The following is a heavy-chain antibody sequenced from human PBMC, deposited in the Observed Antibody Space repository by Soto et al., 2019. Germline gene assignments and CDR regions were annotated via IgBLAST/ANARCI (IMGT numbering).Heavy chain of an antibody. D-gene: IGHD2-15*01. CDR1: GFTFSSYW. CDR2: IKQDGSEK. CDR3: AREYCSGGSCYLPKIYYYYGMDV. Sequence: GGSLRLSCAASGFTFSSYWMSWVRQAPGKGLEWVANIKQDGSEKYYVDSVKGRFTISRDNAKNSLYLQINSLRAEDTAVYYCAREYCSGGSCYLPKIYYYYGMDVWGQGTTVTVSS. V-gene: IGHV3-7*01. J-gene: IGHJ6*02.